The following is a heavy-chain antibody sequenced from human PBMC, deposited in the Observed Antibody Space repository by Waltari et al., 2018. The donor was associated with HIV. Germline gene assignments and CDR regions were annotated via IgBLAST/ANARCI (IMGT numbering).Heavy chain of an antibody. Sequence: EVHLVESGGGLVQPGGSLRVSCAASGFTFSSYWMNWFRQTPGKGLEWVANIKEDGSEKYYVDSVKGRFTISRDNAKNSLYLQMNSLRAEDTAVYYCARGQGLNLFDFWGQGTLVTVSS. CDR2: IKEDGSEK. V-gene: IGHV3-7*01. CDR1: GFTFSSYW. J-gene: IGHJ4*02. CDR3: ARGQGLNLFDF.